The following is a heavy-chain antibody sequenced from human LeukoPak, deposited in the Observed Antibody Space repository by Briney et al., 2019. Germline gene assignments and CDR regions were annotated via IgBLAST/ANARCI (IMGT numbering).Heavy chain of an antibody. CDR3: AKEMKPWMHFDY. Sequence: GRSLRLSCAASGFTFSRSAVHWVRQAPGKGLEWVAVISHDGSDTDYTDSVKGRFTISRDNSKNTLYLQMNSLRAEDTAVYYCAKEMKPWMHFDYWGQGTLVTVSS. J-gene: IGHJ4*02. D-gene: IGHD5-12*01. V-gene: IGHV3-30*18. CDR1: GFTFSRSA. CDR2: ISHDGSDT.